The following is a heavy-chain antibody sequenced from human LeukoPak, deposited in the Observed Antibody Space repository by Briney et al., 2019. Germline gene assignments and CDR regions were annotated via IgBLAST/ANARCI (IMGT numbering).Heavy chain of an antibody. CDR3: ATVIGPNWSDP. J-gene: IGHJ5*02. Sequence: ASVKVSCKASGYTFTRYGISWVRQAPGQGLEWMGWISAYNGNTNYVQKLQRRVTMTKDPSTSTAYMELRSLRSDDTAVYYCATVIGPNWSDPWGQETLVTVSS. CDR1: GYTFTRYG. D-gene: IGHD1-26*01. CDR2: ISAYNGNT. V-gene: IGHV1-18*01.